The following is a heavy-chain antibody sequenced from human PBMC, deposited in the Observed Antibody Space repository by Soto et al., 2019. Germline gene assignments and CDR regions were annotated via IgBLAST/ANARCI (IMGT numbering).Heavy chain of an antibody. CDR2: IYYSGST. V-gene: IGHV4-59*01. CDR1: GGSISSYY. J-gene: IGHJ4*02. CDR3: ARSKSEHFDY. Sequence: SETLSLTCTVSGGSISSYYWSWIRQPPGKGLEWIGCIYYSGSTNYNPSLKSRVTISIDTSKNQFSLKLSSVTAADTAVYYCARSKSEHFDYWGQGTLVTVSS.